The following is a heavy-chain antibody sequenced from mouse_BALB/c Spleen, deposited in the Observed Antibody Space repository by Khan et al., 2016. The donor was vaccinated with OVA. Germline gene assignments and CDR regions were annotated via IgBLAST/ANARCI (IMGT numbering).Heavy chain of an antibody. J-gene: IGHJ4*01. Sequence: EVQLQESGPSLVKPSQTLSLTCSVTGDSITSGFWNWIRKFPGNKFEYMGYVTYSGNNYYNPSLKSRISFTRDTSKSQYYPQLNSVTTEDTATYFCARSYGSWAMDYWGQGTSVTVSS. D-gene: IGHD1-1*01. CDR2: VTYSGNN. CDR1: GDSITSGF. V-gene: IGHV3-8*02. CDR3: ARSYGSWAMDY.